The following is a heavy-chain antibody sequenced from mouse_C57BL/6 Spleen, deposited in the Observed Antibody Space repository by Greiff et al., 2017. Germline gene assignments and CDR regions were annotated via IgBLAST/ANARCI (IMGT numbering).Heavy chain of an antibody. CDR3: AGGVWYYGSPAWFAY. D-gene: IGHD1-1*01. Sequence: EVQVVESGPGLVKPSQSLSLTCSVTGYSITSGYYWNWIRQFPGNKLEWMGYISYDGSNNYNPSLKNRISITRDTSKNQFFLKLNSVTTEDTATYYCAGGVWYYGSPAWFAYWGQGTLVTVSA. CDR2: ISYDGSN. CDR1: GYSITSGYY. V-gene: IGHV3-6*01. J-gene: IGHJ3*01.